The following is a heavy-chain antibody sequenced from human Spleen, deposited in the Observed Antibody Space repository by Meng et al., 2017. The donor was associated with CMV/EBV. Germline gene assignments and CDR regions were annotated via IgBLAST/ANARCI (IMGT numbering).Heavy chain of an antibody. J-gene: IGHJ5*02. V-gene: IGHV3-53*01. CDR3: ARVHNLYWFDP. Sequence: LSRAASAFAFSDNYLSWVRQAPGKGLEWVSVIYSGGSTYYADSVKGRYTISRDDSQNTLYLQMNSLRADDTAVYYCARVHNLYWFDPWGQGTLVTVSS. CDR1: AFAFSDNY. D-gene: IGHD1-1*01. CDR2: IYSGGST.